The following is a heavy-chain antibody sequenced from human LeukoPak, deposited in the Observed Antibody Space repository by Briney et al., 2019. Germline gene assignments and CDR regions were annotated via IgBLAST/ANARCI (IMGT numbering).Heavy chain of an antibody. D-gene: IGHD1-26*01. V-gene: IGHV3-23*01. CDR3: AKSGKRELFLDFDY. J-gene: IGHJ4*02. Sequence: GGSLRLSCAASGFTFSSYAMSWVRQAPGKGLEWVSAISGSGGRTYYADSVKGRFTISRDDSKKTLYLQMNSLRAEDTAVYYCAKSGKRELFLDFDYWGQGTLVTVSS. CDR2: ISGSGGRT. CDR1: GFTFSSYA.